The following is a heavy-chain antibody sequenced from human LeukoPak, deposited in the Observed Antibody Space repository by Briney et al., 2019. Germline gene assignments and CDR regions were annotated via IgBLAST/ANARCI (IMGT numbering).Heavy chain of an antibody. V-gene: IGHV3-21*01. CDR3: ARGLSGGRFDY. CDR1: GFTFSSYS. Sequence: GGSLRLSCAASGFTFSSYSMNWVRQAPGKGLEWVSSISSSSSYIYYADSVKGRFTISRDNAKNSLYLQMNSPRAEDTAVYYCARGLSGGRFDYWGQGTLVTVSS. D-gene: IGHD2-15*01. CDR2: ISSSSSYI. J-gene: IGHJ4*02.